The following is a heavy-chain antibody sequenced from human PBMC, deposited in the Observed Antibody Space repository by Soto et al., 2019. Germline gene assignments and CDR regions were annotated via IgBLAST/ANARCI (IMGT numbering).Heavy chain of an antibody. J-gene: IGHJ4*02. CDR2: IYYSGST. V-gene: IGHV4-39*01. Sequence: SETLSLTCTVSGGSISSSSYYWGWIRQPPGKGLEWIGSIYYSGSTYYNPSLKSRVTISVDTSKTQFSLKLSSVAAADTAVYYCARMVIFGVVNRMYYFEYWGEGPPFTVSS. CDR1: GGSISSSSYY. D-gene: IGHD3-3*01. CDR3: ARMVIFGVVNRMYYFEY.